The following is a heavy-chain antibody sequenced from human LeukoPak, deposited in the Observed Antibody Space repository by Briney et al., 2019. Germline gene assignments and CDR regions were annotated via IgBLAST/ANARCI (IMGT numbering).Heavy chain of an antibody. CDR2: IIPIFGTA. J-gene: IGHJ4*02. Sequence: SVKVSCKASGGTFSSYAISWVRQAPGQGLEWMGRIIPIFGTANYAQKFQGRVTITTDESTSTAYLELSSLRSEDTAVYYCARDPSDYGDRFDYWGQGTLVTVSS. CDR1: GGTFSSYA. CDR3: ARDPSDYGDRFDY. V-gene: IGHV1-69*05. D-gene: IGHD4-17*01.